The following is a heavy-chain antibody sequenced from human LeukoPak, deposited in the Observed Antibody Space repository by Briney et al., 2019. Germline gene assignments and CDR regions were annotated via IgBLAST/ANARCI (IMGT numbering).Heavy chain of an antibody. J-gene: IGHJ4*02. CDR3: ARRYCSSTSCYFDY. D-gene: IGHD2-2*01. CDR2: IDYSAST. Sequence: SETLSLTCTVSGGSISSYYWSWIRQPPGKGLEWIGYIDYSASTNYNPSLKSRVTISIDTSKNQFSLKLSSVTAADTAVYYCARRYCSSTSCYFDYWGQGTLVTVSS. V-gene: IGHV4-59*12. CDR1: GGSISSYY.